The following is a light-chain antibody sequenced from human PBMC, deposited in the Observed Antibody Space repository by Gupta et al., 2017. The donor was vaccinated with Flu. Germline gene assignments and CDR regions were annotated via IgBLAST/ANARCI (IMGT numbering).Light chain of an antibody. Sequence: DIVMTQSPDSLSVSLGERATVNCKSSQSVLSSSNNKNYLAWYQQKPGQAPKRLIYWASTRESGVPDRFSGSGSGTDFTLTISSLQAEDVAVYYCQQADSAPLTFGGGTKVEIK. CDR2: WAS. CDR3: QQADSAPLT. V-gene: IGKV4-1*01. J-gene: IGKJ4*01. CDR1: QSVLSSSNNKNY.